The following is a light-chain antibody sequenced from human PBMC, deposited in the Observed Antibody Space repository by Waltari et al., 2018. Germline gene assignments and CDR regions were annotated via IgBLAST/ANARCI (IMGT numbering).Light chain of an antibody. CDR2: DVS. J-gene: IGLJ1*01. CDR1: SSDVGGSHY. V-gene: IGLV2-11*01. CDR3: CSYAGSLNV. Sequence: QSALTQPRSVSGSPGQSVAISCTGRSSDVGGSHYVSWFQQHPGKAPKLIIYDVSKRPSGVPDRFSGSKSGNTASLTISGLQAEDDSDYYCCSYAGSLNVFGTGTKVTVL.